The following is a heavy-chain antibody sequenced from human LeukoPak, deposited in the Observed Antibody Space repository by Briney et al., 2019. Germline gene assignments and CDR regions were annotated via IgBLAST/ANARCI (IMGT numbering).Heavy chain of an antibody. J-gene: IGHJ4*02. CDR3: AKKSGGDCHDY. V-gene: IGHV3-23*01. CDR1: GFTFNTYA. D-gene: IGHD2-21*02. Sequence: PGGSLRLSCAASGFTFNTYAMTWVRQAPGKGLEWVSGISGSGGSTSYSVRGRFTISRDNSKNTLYLQINSLRAEDTALYYCAKKSGGDCHDYWGQGTLVTVSS. CDR2: ISGSGGST.